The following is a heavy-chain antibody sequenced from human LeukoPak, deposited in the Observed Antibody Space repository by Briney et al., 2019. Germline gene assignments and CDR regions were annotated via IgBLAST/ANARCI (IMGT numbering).Heavy chain of an antibody. J-gene: IGHJ1*01. V-gene: IGHV3-53*01. CDR1: GFTVSSNY. CDR3: ARDDYYDSSSRD. Sequence: GGSLRLSCAASGFTVSSNYMSWVRQAPGRGLEWVSLIYAGGNTYYADSVKGRFTISRDNSKNTLYLQMNSLRAEDTAVYYCARDDYYDSSSRDWGQGTLVTVSS. D-gene: IGHD3-22*01. CDR2: IYAGGNT.